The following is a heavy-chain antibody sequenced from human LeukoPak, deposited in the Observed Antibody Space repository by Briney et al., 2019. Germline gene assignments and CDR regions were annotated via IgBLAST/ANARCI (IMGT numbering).Heavy chain of an antibody. V-gene: IGHV3-33*01. Sequence: GGSLRLSCAASGFTFSSYGMHWVRQAPGKGLEWVAVIWYDGSNKYYADSVKGRFTISRDKSKNTLYLQMNSLRAEDTAVYYCARDPHNYYDSSGYYYPADWGQGTLVTVSS. CDR2: IWYDGSNK. D-gene: IGHD3-22*01. CDR1: GFTFSSYG. J-gene: IGHJ4*02. CDR3: ARDPHNYYDSSGYYYPAD.